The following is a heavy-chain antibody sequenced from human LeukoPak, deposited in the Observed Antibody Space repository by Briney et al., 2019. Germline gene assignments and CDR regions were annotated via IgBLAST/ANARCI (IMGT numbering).Heavy chain of an antibody. CDR1: GFTFSQYW. J-gene: IGHJ4*02. D-gene: IGHD3-9*01. Sequence: GGSLRLSYAASGFTFSQYWMSWVRQAPGKGLVWVSRINGDVTTTTYADSVKGRFTISRDNSKNSLYLQMNSLRTEDTALYYCAKDTYRFYDILTGSENYFDYWGQGTLVTVSS. V-gene: IGHV3-74*01. CDR3: AKDTYRFYDILTGSENYFDY. CDR2: INGDVTTT.